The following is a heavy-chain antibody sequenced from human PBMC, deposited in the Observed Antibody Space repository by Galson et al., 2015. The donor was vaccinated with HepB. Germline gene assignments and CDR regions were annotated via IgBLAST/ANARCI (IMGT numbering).Heavy chain of an antibody. CDR3: ARESYQPLLSNQYYFDY. CDR1: GFTFSSYA. CDR2: ISYDGSNK. Sequence: SLRLSCAASGFTFSSYAMHWVRQAPGKGLEWVAVISYDGSNKYYADSVKGRFTISRDNSKNTLYLQMNSLRAEDTAVYYCARESYQPLLSNQYYFDYWGQGTLVTVSS. V-gene: IGHV3-30-3*01. D-gene: IGHD2-2*01. J-gene: IGHJ4*02.